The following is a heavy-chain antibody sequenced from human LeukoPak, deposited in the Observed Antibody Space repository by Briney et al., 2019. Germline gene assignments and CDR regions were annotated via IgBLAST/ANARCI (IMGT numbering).Heavy chain of an antibody. J-gene: IGHJ4*02. CDR2: IKQDGSEI. D-gene: IGHD6-19*01. CDR3: ARLSITVTATEIVFDS. CDR1: GFTFSRYC. V-gene: IGHV3-7*04. Sequence: GGSLRLSCAGSGFTFSRYCISGVRQAPGKGLEWVSNIKQDGSEIYYVDSVKGRFTISRDNAKNSLYLQLNTLRAEDTGVYYCARLSITVTATEIVFDSWGQGTLVTVSS.